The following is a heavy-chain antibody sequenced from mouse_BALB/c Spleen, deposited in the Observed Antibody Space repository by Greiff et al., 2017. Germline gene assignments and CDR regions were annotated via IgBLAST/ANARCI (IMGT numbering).Heavy chain of an antibody. D-gene: IGHD2-14*01. V-gene: IGHV1S56*01. J-gene: IGHJ3*01. CDR1: GYTFTSYY. CDR3: ARRGDYRYDESWFAY. CDR2: IYPGNVNT. Sequence: QVHVKQSGPELVKPGASVRISCKASGYTFTSYYIHWVKQRPGQGLEWIGWIYPGNVNTKYNEKFKGKATLTADKSSSTAYMQLSSLTSEDSAVYFCARRGDYRYDESWFAYWGQGTLVTVSA.